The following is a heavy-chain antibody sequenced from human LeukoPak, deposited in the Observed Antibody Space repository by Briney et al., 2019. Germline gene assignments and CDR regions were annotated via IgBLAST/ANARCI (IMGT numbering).Heavy chain of an antibody. CDR1: GGSFSGYY. CDR2: INHSGST. Sequence: SETLSLTCAVYGGSFSGYYWSWIRQPPGKGLEWIGEINHSGSTNYNPSLKSRVTISVDTSKNQFSLKLSSVTAADTAVYYCARVSRSFDYWGQGTLVTVSS. V-gene: IGHV4-34*01. J-gene: IGHJ4*02. CDR3: ARVSRSFDY.